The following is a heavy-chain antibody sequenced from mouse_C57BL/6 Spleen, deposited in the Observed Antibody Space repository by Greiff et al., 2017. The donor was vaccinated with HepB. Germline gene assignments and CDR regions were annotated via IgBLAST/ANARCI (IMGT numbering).Heavy chain of an antibody. CDR1: GYSFTGYY. CDR2: IYPYNGVS. D-gene: IGHD1-1*01. V-gene: IGHV1-31*01. J-gene: IGHJ1*03. CDR3: ARLKGSSGYFDV. Sequence: DVKLQESGPELVKPGASVKISCKASGYSFTGYYMHWVKQSHGNILDWIGYIYPYNGVSSYNQKFKGKATLTVDKSSSTAYMELRSLTSEDSAVYYCARLKGSSGYFDVWGTGTTVTVSS.